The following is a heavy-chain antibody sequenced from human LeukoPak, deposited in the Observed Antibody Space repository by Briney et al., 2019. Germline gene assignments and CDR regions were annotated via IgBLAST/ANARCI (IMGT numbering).Heavy chain of an antibody. CDR3: ARDRESYYDSSGYSFDY. CDR1: GFTFSSYG. J-gene: IGHJ4*02. D-gene: IGHD3-22*01. Sequence: GGTLRLSCAAPGFTFSSYGMSWVRQAPGKGLEWVSAISGSGGSTYYADSVKGRFTISRDNAKNSLYLQMNSLRAEDTALYYCARDRESYYDSSGYSFDYWGQGTLVTVSS. CDR2: ISGSGGST. V-gene: IGHV3-23*01.